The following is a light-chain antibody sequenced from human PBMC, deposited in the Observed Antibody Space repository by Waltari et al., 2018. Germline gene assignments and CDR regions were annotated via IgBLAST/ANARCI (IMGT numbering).Light chain of an antibody. Sequence: EIVLTQSPGTLSLSPGEXATLSCRASQSVSSSYLAWYQXKPGQAPRLLIYGASSRATXIPDRXSGSGSGTDFTXTISRLEPEDFAVYYCQQYGSSPXTFXQGTKVEIK. J-gene: IGKJ1*01. V-gene: IGKV3-20*01. CDR1: QSVSSSY. CDR2: GAS. CDR3: QQYGSSPXT.